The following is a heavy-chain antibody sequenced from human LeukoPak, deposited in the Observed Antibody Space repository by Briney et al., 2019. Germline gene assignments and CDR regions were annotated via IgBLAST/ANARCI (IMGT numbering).Heavy chain of an antibody. V-gene: IGHV3-7*01. J-gene: IGHJ4*02. CDR3: ARGGNNYDILTGYYRFEYYFDY. D-gene: IGHD3-9*01. Sequence: GGSLRLSCAASGFTFSSYWMSWVRQAPGKGLERVANIKQDGSEKYYVDSVKGRFTISRDNAKNSLYLQMNSLRAEDTAVYYCARGGNNYDILTGYYRFEYYFDYWGQGTLVTVSS. CDR2: IKQDGSEK. CDR1: GFTFSSYW.